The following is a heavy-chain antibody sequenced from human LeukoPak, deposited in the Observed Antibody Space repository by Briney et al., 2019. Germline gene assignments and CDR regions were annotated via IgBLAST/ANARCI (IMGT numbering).Heavy chain of an antibody. CDR2: ISGSGGST. J-gene: IGHJ4*02. CDR1: GFTFSSYG. D-gene: IGHD3-10*01. V-gene: IGHV3-23*01. CDR3: AKDLVRSAAQGDY. Sequence: GGSLRLSCAASGFTFSSYGMSWGRQAPGKGLEGVSAISGSGGSTYYADSVKGRFTISRDNSKNTLYLQMNSLRAEDTAVYYCAKDLVRSAAQGDYWGQGTLVTVPS.